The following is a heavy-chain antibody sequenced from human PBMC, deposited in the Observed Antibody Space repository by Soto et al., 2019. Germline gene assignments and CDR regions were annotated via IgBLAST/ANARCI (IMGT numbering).Heavy chain of an antibody. Sequence: PGGSLRLSCSASGFIFSICAMHWVRQAPGKGLEYVSLINSDGGTTYYADSVKGRFTVSRDNSKNSLYLQMNSLRTEDTALYYCAKDNPRKAYSIGRYGMDVWGQGTTVTVSS. V-gene: IGHV3-43*02. CDR3: AKDNPRKAYSIGRYGMDV. J-gene: IGHJ6*02. CDR2: INSDGGTT. CDR1: GFIFSICA. D-gene: IGHD6-19*01.